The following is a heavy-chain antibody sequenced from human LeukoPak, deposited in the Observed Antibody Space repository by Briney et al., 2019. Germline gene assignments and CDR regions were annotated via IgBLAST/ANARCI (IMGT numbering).Heavy chain of an antibody. V-gene: IGHV4-59*01. CDR3: ARASMRRRDGYNRHYEIDY. D-gene: IGHD5-24*01. CDR2: VYYSDKT. J-gene: IGHJ4*02. CDR1: GGSISPYY. Sequence: SETLSLTCTVSGGSISPYYWSWIRQPPGKALEWIGYVYYSDKTHYNPSLKSRVFISVDTSQNQFSLRLSSVTAADTAVYYCARASMRRRDGYNRHYEIDYWGQGTLVTVS.